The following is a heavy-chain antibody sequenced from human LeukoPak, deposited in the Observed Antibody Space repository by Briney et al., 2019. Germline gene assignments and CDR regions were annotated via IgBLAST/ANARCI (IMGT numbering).Heavy chain of an antibody. Sequence: SETLSLTCAVSGGSISSSNWWSWVRQPPGKGLEWIGEIYHSGSTNYNPSLKSRVTISVDTSKNQFSLKLSSVTAADTAVYYCARKQVLLWFGELLNWFDPWGQGTLVTVSS. CDR2: IYHSGST. V-gene: IGHV4-4*02. CDR3: ARKQVLLWFGELLNWFDP. CDR1: GGSISSSNW. D-gene: IGHD3-10*01. J-gene: IGHJ5*02.